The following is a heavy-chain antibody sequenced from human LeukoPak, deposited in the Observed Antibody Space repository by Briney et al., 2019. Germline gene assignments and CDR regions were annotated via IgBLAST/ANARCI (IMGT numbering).Heavy chain of an antibody. D-gene: IGHD1-7*01. CDR3: ARGRLELDYFDY. V-gene: IGHV4-61*02. CDR2: IYTSGST. Sequence: SETLSLTCTVSGGSISSGSYYWSWIRQPAGKGLEWIGRIYTSGSTNYNPSLKSRVTISVDTSKNQFSLKLSSVTAADTAVYYCARGRLELDYFDYWGQGTLVTVSS. CDR1: GGSISSGSYY. J-gene: IGHJ4*02.